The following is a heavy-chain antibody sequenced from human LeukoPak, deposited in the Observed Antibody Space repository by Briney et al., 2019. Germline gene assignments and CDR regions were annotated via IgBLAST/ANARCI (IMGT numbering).Heavy chain of an antibody. Sequence: ASVKVSCKASGYTFTSYDINWVRQATGQGLEWMGWMNPNSGNTGYAQKFQGRVTMTRNTSISTAYMELSSLRSEDTAVYYCARKYHSGYDAEIDYWGQGTLVTVSS. CDR3: ARKYHSGYDAEIDY. V-gene: IGHV1-8*01. J-gene: IGHJ4*02. CDR1: GYTFTSYD. CDR2: MNPNSGNT. D-gene: IGHD5-12*01.